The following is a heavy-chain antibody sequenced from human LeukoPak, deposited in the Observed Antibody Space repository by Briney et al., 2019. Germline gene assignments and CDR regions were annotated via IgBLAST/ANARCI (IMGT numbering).Heavy chain of an antibody. CDR3: ARVVGEHYGDYGARNWFDP. J-gene: IGHJ5*02. V-gene: IGHV4-61*02. CDR2: IYTSGST. Sequence: PSETLSLTCTVSGGSISSGSYYWSWIRQPAGKGLEWIGRIYTSGSTNYNPSLKSRVTISVDTSKNQFSLKLSSVTAADTAVYYCARVVGEHYGDYGARNWFDPWGQGTLVTVSS. CDR1: GGSISSGSYY. D-gene: IGHD4-17*01.